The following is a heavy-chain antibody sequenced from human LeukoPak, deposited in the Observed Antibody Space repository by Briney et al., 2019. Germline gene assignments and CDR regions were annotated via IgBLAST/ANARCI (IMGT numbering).Heavy chain of an antibody. CDR1: GFTFSNAW. J-gene: IGHJ1*01. D-gene: IGHD4-17*01. Sequence: PGGSQRLSCAASGFTFSNAWMSWVRQAPGKGLEWVGRIKSKTDGGTTGYAAPVKGRFTISRDDSKNTLYLQMNSLKTEDTAVYYCTTGSPHFYGDYGDYEYFQHWGQGTLVTVSS. CDR3: TTGSPHFYGDYGDYEYFQH. CDR2: IKSKTDGGTT. V-gene: IGHV3-15*01.